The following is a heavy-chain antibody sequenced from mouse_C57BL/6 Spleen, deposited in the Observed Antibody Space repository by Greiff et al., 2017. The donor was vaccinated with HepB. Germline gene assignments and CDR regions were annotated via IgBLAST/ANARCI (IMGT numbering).Heavy chain of an antibody. CDR1: GFTFSSYA. CDR2: ISSGGDYI. D-gene: IGHD2-5*01. V-gene: IGHV5-9-1*02. Sequence: DVHLVESGEGLVKPGGSLKLSCAASGFTFSSYAMSWVRQTPEKRLEWVAYISSGGDYIYYADTVKGRFTISRDNARNTLYLQMSSLKSEDTAMYYCTRGYSNYEGGAMDYWGQGTSVTVSS. CDR3: TRGYSNYEGGAMDY. J-gene: IGHJ4*01.